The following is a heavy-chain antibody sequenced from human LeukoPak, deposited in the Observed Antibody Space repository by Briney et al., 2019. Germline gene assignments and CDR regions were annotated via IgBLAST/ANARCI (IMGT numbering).Heavy chain of an antibody. CDR1: GFTFSDYY. CDR2: ISSSGSTI. D-gene: IGHD1-1*01. CDR3: ARDQRGNWNDTPRY. J-gene: IGHJ4*02. V-gene: IGHV3-11*04. Sequence: GALRLSCAASGFTFSDYYMSWIRQAPGKGLEWVSYISSSGSTIYYADSVKGRFTISRDNAKNTLYLQMSSLRAEDTGIYYCARDQRGNWNDTPRYWGQGTLVTVSS.